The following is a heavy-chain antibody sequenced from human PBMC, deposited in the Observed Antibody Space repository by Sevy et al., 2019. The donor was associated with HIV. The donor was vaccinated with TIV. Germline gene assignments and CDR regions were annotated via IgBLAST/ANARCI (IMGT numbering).Heavy chain of an antibody. J-gene: IGHJ6*02. Sequence: ASVKVSCKASGYTFTSYVMNWVRQAPGQGLEWMGWINTNTGNPTYAQGFTGRFVFSLDTSVSTAYLQISSLKAEDTAVYYCARGECSSSSCYYYYVMDVWGQGATVTVSS. CDR1: GYTFTSYV. V-gene: IGHV7-4-1*02. CDR2: INTNTGNP. CDR3: ARGECSSSSCYYYYVMDV. D-gene: IGHD2-2*01.